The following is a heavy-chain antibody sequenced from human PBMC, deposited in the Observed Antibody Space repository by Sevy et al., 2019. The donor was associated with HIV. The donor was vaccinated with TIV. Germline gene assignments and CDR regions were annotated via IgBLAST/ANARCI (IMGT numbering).Heavy chain of an antibody. CDR2: IIQDESEK. CDR1: RFSFSTYW. D-gene: IGHD3-22*01. CDR3: AKGNSGSFDY. Sequence: GGSLRLSCAASRFSFSTYWMHWVRQAPGKGLEWVANIIQDESEKYYVASVKGRFTISRDNAKNSVYLEMNSLRPEDTAIYYCAKGNSGSFDYWGQGTLVTVSS. J-gene: IGHJ4*01. V-gene: IGHV3-7*01.